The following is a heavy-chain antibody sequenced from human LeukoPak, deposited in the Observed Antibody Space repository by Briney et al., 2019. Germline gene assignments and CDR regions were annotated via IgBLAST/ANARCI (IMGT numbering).Heavy chain of an antibody. Sequence: GGSLRLSCAASGFTFSSYAMHWVRQAPGKGLEWVAVISYDGSNKYYADSVKGRFTISRGNSKNTLYLQMNSLRAEDTAVYYCARGAYSYGLEYYFDYWGQGTLVTVSS. CDR2: ISYDGSNK. CDR3: ARGAYSYGLEYYFDY. CDR1: GFTFSSYA. J-gene: IGHJ4*02. V-gene: IGHV3-30-3*01. D-gene: IGHD5-18*01.